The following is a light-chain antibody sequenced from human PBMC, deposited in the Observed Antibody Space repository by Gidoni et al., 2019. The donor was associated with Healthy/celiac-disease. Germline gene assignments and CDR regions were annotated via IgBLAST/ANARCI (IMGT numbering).Light chain of an antibody. V-gene: IGKV1-6*01. J-gene: IGKJ1*01. CDR2: AAS. CDR3: LQDYNYPRT. Sequence: AIQMTQSPSSLSASVGDRVTNTCRASQGIRNDLGWYQQKPGKAPKLLIYAASSLQSGVPSRFSGSGSGTDFTLTISSLQPEDFATYYCLQDYNYPRTFGQXTKVEIK. CDR1: QGIRND.